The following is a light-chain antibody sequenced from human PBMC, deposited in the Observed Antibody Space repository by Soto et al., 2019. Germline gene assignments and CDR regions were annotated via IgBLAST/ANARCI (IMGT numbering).Light chain of an antibody. CDR1: SSNIGAGYD. CDR2: GNN. Sequence: QSVLTQPPSVSGAPGQRVIISCTGSSSNIGAGYDVHWYQHLPGTAPKLLIYGNNNRPSGVPERFSGSKSGTSASLAITGLQAEDEADYYCQSYDSSLSGYVFGTGTKLTVL. CDR3: QSYDSSLSGYV. J-gene: IGLJ1*01. V-gene: IGLV1-40*01.